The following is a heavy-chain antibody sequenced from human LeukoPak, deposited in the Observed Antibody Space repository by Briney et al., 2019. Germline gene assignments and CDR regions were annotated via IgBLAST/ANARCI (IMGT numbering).Heavy chain of an antibody. CDR3: AREVGGSDDALDI. V-gene: IGHV3-21*01. CDR1: GFTFRSYS. J-gene: IGHJ3*02. D-gene: IGHD1-26*01. CDR2: ITSSSSYI. Sequence: NPGGSLRLSRAASGFTFRSYSMNWVRQAPGKGLEWVSSITSSSSYIYYADSVKGRFTISRDNAKNSLYMQMNSLRDEDTAVYYCAREVGGSDDALDIWGQGTMVTVSS.